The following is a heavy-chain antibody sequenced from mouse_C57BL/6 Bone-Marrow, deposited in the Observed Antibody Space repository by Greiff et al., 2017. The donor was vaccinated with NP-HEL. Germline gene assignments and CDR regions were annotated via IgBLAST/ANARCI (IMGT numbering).Heavy chain of an antibody. CDR2: INPYNGGT. V-gene: IGHV1-19*01. D-gene: IGHD1-1*01. J-gene: IGHJ3*01. Sequence: DVQLQESGPVLVKPGASVKMSCKASGYTFTDYYMNWVKQSHGKSLEWIGVINPYNGGTSYNQKFKGKATLTVDKPSSTAYMELNSLTSEDSAVYYCARGEYLRYYGSRAWFAYWGQGTLVTVSA. CDR1: GYTFTDYY. CDR3: ARGEYLRYYGSRAWFAY.